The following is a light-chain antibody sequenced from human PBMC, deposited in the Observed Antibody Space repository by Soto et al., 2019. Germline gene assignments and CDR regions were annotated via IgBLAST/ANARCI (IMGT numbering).Light chain of an antibody. CDR2: DQS. Sequence: EIVLTQSPVTLSSSPGQRATLSCVASQRVSSQLAWYQQKSGQAPRLLISDQSNRATGIPASFSRSGSDTDVTLTISSLEPEDCAVYYCQHRSTWPLFTFGPGTKLDIK. V-gene: IGKV3-11*01. CDR1: QRVSSQ. J-gene: IGKJ3*01. CDR3: QHRSTWPLFT.